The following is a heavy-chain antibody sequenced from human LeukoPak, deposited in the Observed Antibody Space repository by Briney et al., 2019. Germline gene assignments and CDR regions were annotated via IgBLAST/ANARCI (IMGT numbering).Heavy chain of an antibody. V-gene: IGHV4-4*07. CDR1: GGSISSYY. J-gene: IGHJ5*02. CDR3: AREVVPAASYNWFDP. CDR2: IYTSGST. Sequence: PSETLSLTCTVSGGSISSYYWSWIRQPAGKGLEWIGRIYTSGSTNYNPSLKSRVTMSVDTSKNQFSLKLSSVTAADTAVYYCAREVVPAASYNWFDPWGQGTLVTVSS. D-gene: IGHD2-2*01.